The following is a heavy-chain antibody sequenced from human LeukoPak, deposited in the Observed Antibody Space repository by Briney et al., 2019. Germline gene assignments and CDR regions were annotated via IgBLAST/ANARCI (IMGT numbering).Heavy chain of an antibody. V-gene: IGHV3-74*01. CDR3: ARVTSVTGTIFDS. J-gene: IGHJ4*02. CDR2: INSDGSST. Sequence: GGSLRLSCAASGFTFSSCWMHWVRQAPGKGLVWVARINSDGSSTSYADSVKGRFTISRDNAKNTLYLQMSSLRAEDTAVYCCARVTSVTGTIFDSWGQGTLVTVSS. D-gene: IGHD1-7*01. CDR1: GFTFSSCW.